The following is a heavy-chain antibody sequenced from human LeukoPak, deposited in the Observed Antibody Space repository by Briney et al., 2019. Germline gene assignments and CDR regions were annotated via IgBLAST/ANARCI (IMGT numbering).Heavy chain of an antibody. CDR1: GFTFSSYW. V-gene: IGHV3-7*01. J-gene: IGHJ3*02. CDR2: IKQDGGEK. CDR3: ARALGYCSGGSCSHVAFDI. D-gene: IGHD2-15*01. Sequence: QPGGSLRLSCAASGFTFSSYWMSWVRQAPGKGLEWVANIKQDGGEKYYVDSVKGRFTISRDNAKNSLYLQMNSLRAEDTAVYYCARALGYCSGGSCSHVAFDIWGQGTMVTVSS.